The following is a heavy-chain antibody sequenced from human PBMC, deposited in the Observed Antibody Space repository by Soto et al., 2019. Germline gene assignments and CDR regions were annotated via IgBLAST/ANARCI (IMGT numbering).Heavy chain of an antibody. V-gene: IGHV3-23*01. D-gene: IGHD3-22*01. CDR3: ARDWYYYDSSGLPLYAFDI. J-gene: IGHJ3*02. Sequence: GSLRLSCAASGFTFSSYAMTWVRQAPGKGLEWVSVISGSGGSTYFADSVKGRFTISRDNSKNTLYLQMNSLRAEDTAVYYCARDWYYYDSSGLPLYAFDIWGQGTMVTVSS. CDR2: ISGSGGST. CDR1: GFTFSSYA.